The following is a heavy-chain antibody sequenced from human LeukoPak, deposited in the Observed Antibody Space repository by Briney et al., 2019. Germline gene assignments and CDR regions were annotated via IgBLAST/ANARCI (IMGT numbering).Heavy chain of an antibody. CDR2: ISSSSSYI. D-gene: IGHD6-13*01. J-gene: IGHJ3*02. V-gene: IGHV3-21*01. CDR1: GFTFSSYS. CDR3: ARDPAGIVTHAFDI. Sequence: GGSLRLSCAASGFTFSSYSMNWVRQAPGKGLEWVSSISSSSSYIYYADSVKGRFTISIDNAKNSLYLQMNSLRAEDTAVYYCARDPAGIVTHAFDIWGQGTMVTVSS.